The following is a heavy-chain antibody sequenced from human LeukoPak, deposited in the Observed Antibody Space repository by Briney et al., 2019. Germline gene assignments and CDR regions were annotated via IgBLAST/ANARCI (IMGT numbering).Heavy chain of an antibody. CDR3: ARDPHRIVGATDLDY. CDR2: ISSSSSYI. CDR1: GFTFSSYS. J-gene: IGHJ4*02. V-gene: IGHV3-21*01. D-gene: IGHD1-26*01. Sequence: PGGSLRPSCAASGFTFSSYSMNWVRQAPGKGLEWVSSISSSSSYIYYADSVKGRFTISRDNAKNSLYLQMNSLRAEDTAVYYCARDPHRIVGATDLDYWGQGTLVTVSS.